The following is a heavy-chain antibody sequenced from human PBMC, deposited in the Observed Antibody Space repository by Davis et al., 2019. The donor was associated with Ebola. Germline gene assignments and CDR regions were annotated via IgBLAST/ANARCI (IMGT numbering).Heavy chain of an antibody. CDR3: ARDISGSYYGMDV. J-gene: IGHJ6*02. CDR1: GYTLTELS. D-gene: IGHD1-26*01. V-gene: IGHV1-24*01. Sequence: ASVKVSCKVSGYTLTELSMHWVRQAPGKGLEWMGGFDPEDGETIYAQKFQGRVTMTRDTSTSTVYMELSSLRSEDTAVYYCARDISGSYYGMDVWGQGTTVTVSS. CDR2: FDPEDGET.